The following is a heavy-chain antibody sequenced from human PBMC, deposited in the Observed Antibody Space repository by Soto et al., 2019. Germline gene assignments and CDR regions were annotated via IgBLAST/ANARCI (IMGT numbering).Heavy chain of an antibody. D-gene: IGHD1-26*01. CDR2: ISWNSGSI. Sequence: GGSLRLSCAASGFTFDDYAMHWVRQAPGKGLEWVSGISWNSGSIGYADSVKGRFTISRDNAKNSLYLQMNSLRAEDTALYYCAKDRLRAWELRSYFQHWGQGTLVTVSS. V-gene: IGHV3-9*01. J-gene: IGHJ1*01. CDR1: GFTFDDYA. CDR3: AKDRLRAWELRSYFQH.